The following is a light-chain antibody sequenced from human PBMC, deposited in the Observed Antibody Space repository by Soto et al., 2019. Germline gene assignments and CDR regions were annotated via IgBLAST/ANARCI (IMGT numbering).Light chain of an antibody. CDR3: SSYTTTRSVL. CDR1: SSDVGAYDF. Sequence: QSALTQPASVSGSPGQSIAISCTGTSSDVGAYDFVSWYQQHPGKAPKVMIYDVNHRPSAVSVRFSGSKSGNTASLTISGLQAEDEADYFCSSYTTTRSVLFGGGTKLTVL. CDR2: DVN. J-gene: IGLJ2*01. V-gene: IGLV2-14*01.